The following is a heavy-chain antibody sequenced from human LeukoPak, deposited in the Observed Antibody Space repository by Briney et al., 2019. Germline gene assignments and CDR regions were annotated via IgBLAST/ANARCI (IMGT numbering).Heavy chain of an antibody. CDR1: GGSISNYY. D-gene: IGHD4-17*01. CDR3: ARGDYGDYSDY. CDR2: IYYTGNT. J-gene: IGHJ4*02. Sequence: PSETLSLTCTVSGGSISNYYWNWIRQPPGKGLEWIGYIYYTGNTNYNPSLKSRVTISVDTSKNQFSLKLSPVTAADTAVYYCARGDYGDYSDYWGQGTLVTVSS. V-gene: IGHV4-59*01.